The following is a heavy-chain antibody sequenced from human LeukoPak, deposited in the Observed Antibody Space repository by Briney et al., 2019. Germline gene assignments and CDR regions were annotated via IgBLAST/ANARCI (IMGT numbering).Heavy chain of an antibody. V-gene: IGHV1-2*02. CDR2: VSPNSGDT. CDR1: GYTFTGYY. CDR3: ARDDYFDY. J-gene: IGHJ4*02. Sequence: GASVKVSCKASGYTFTGYYLHWVRQAPGQGLEWMGWVSPNSGDTNYAQKFQGRVTMTGDTSISTAYMELSRLRSDDTAVYYCARDDYFDYWGQGTLVTVSS.